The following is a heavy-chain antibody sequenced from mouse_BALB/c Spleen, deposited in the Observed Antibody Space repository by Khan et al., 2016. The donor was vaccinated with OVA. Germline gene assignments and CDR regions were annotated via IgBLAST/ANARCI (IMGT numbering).Heavy chain of an antibody. CDR3: AREGTYFWYFDV. Sequence: EVKLQQSGAELVKPGASVKLSCTASGFNIKDTYMHWVKQRPEQGLEWIGRIDPANGNTKYDPKFQGKATITADTSSNTAYLQLSSLTSEDTAVYYCAREGTYFWYFDVWGAGTTVTVSS. J-gene: IGHJ1*01. CDR2: IDPANGNT. D-gene: IGHD2-10*01. V-gene: IGHV14-3*02. CDR1: GFNIKDTY.